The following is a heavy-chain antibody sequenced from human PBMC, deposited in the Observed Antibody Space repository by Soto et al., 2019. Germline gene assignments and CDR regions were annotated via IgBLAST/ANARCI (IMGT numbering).Heavy chain of an antibody. CDR1: GGTFSSYA. D-gene: IGHD2-21*02. CDR3: AKARLVVTAIYCCNGMDV. J-gene: IGHJ6*02. Sequence: QVQLVQSGAEVKKPGSSVKVSCKASGGTFSSYAISWVRQAPGQGLEWMGGIIPIFGTANYAQKFQGRVRITADESTSTAYMELSSLRSEDTAVYYCAKARLVVTAIYCCNGMDVWGQGTTVTVSS. CDR2: IIPIFGTA. V-gene: IGHV1-69*01.